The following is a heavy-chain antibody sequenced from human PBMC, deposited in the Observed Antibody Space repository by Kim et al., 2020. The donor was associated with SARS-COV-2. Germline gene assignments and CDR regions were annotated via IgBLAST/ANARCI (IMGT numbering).Heavy chain of an antibody. V-gene: IGHV3-74*01. CDR3: GSWGHIGAETPDGFDL. D-gene: IGHD3-16*01. J-gene: IGHJ3*01. Sequence: DSVRRRFTISRDNAENTLHLQMNSLGDEDTAVYYCGSWGHIGAETPDGFDLWGRGTAVTVSS.